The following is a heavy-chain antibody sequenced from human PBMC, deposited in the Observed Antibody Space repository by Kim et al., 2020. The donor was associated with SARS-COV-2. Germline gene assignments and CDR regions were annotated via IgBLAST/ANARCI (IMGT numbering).Heavy chain of an antibody. CDR2: NT. J-gene: IGHJ5*02. CDR3: ARMGAGRPGS. V-gene: IGHV1-3*01. D-gene: IGHD1-26*01. Sequence: NTKYSQKFQGRVTITRDTSASTAYMELSSLRSEDTAVYYCARMGAGRPGSWGQGTLVTVSS.